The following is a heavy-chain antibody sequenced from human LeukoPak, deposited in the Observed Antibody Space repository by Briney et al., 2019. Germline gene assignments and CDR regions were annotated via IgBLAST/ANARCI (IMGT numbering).Heavy chain of an antibody. V-gene: IGHV3-30*18. J-gene: IGHJ4*02. CDR3: AKPTLPPYGERVGYFDY. CDR2: ISYDGSNK. Sequence: PGGSLRLSCAASGFTFSSYGMHWVRQAPGKGLEWVAVISYDGSNKYYADSVKGRFTISRDNSKNTLYLQMNSLRAEDTAVYYCAKPTLPPYGERVGYFDYWGQGTLVTVSS. CDR1: GFTFSSYG. D-gene: IGHD4-17*01.